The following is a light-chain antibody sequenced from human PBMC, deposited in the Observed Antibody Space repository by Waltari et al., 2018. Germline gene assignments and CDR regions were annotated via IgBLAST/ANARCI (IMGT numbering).Light chain of an antibody. CDR1: QSVLYSSNNKNY. Sequence: DIVMTQSPDSLAVSLGERGTINCKSSQSVLYSSNNKNYLAWYPQKPGQPPKLLISWTSTRGSGVPGRFSGSGSGTDFTLTISTLQAEDVAVYYCQQYYISPWTFGQGTKVEIK. J-gene: IGKJ1*01. CDR2: WTS. V-gene: IGKV4-1*01. CDR3: QQYYISPWT.